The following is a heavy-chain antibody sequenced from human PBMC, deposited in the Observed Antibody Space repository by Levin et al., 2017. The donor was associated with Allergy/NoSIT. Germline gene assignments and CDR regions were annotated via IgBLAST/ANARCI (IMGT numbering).Heavy chain of an antibody. CDR2: IKQDGSEK. V-gene: IGHV3-7*01. J-gene: IGHJ6*02. Sequence: GGSLRLSCAASGFTFSSYWMSWVRQAPGKGLEWVANIKQDGSEKYYVDSVKGRFTISRDNAKNSLYLQMNSLRAEDTAVYYCARDQFGSSWSYYYYYYGMDVWGQGTTVTVSS. CDR1: GFTFSSYW. CDR3: ARDQFGSSWSYYYYYYGMDV. D-gene: IGHD6-13*01.